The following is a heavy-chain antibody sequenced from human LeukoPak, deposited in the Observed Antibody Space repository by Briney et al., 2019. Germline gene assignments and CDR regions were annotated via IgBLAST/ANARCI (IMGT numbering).Heavy chain of an antibody. CDR3: AKDQGWDLGDY. D-gene: IGHD1-26*01. V-gene: IGHV3-23*01. CDR2: ISGSGGST. CDR1: GFTFSSDA. J-gene: IGHJ4*02. Sequence: GSLRLSCAASGFTFSSDAMSWVRQAPGKGLEWVAAISGSGGSTYYADSVKGRFTISRDNSKNTLYLQMNSLRAEDTAVYYCAKDQGWDLGDYWGQGTLVSVSS.